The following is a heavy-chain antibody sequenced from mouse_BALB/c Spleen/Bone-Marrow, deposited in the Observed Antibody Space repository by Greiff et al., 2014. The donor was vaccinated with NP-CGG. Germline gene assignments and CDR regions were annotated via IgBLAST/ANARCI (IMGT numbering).Heavy chain of an antibody. CDR3: ARSTGGTDGFAY. CDR2: IDPANGNT. D-gene: IGHD3-3*01. Sequence: VQLQQSGAELAKPGASVKLSCTASGFNIKDTYMHWVKQRPEQGLEWIGRIDPANGNTKYDPKFQGKATITADTSSNTAYLQLSGLTSEDTAVYYCARSTGGTDGFAYWGQGTLSLSLQ. CDR1: GFNIKDTY. V-gene: IGHV14-3*02. J-gene: IGHJ3*01.